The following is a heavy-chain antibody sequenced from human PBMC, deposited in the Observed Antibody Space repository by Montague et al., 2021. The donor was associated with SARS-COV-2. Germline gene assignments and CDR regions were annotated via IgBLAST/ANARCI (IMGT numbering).Heavy chain of an antibody. J-gene: IGHJ3*01. CDR2: IESTGTTI. Sequence: SLRPSCAGSGFPFSSYELNWIRQAPGKGLEWVSYIESTGTTIYYADSVKDRFTISRDNAKNSLYLQLNRLRVDDTAVYYCARDAGATGGQYAFDLWGQGTMVTVSS. D-gene: IGHD3-10*01. CDR1: GFPFSSYE. V-gene: IGHV3-48*03. CDR3: ARDAGATGGQYAFDL.